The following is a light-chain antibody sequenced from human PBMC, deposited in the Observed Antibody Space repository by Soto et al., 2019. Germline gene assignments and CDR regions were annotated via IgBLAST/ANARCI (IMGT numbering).Light chain of an antibody. CDR1: QGISSY. CDR3: QHYNSYSEA. Sequence: DIHMTESPSSLSASVGDRVTITCRASQGISSYLAWYQQKPGKAPKLLIYKASTLKSGVPSRFSGSGSGTEFTLTISSLQPDDFATYYCQHYNSYSEAFGQGTKVDI. CDR2: KAS. V-gene: IGKV1-5*03. J-gene: IGKJ1*01.